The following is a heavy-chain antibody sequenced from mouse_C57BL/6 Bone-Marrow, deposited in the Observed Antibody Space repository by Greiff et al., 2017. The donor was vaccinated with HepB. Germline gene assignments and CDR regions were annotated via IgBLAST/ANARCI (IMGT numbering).Heavy chain of an antibody. D-gene: IGHD1-1*01. CDR1: GYTFTSYG. J-gene: IGHJ2*01. Sequence: QVQLQQSGAELARPGASVKLSCKASGYTFTSYGISWVKQRTGQGLEWIGEIYPRSGNTYYNEKFKDKATLTADKSSSTAYMELLSLTSEDSAVYVCARPIIHYYDSSYFDYWGQGTTLTVSS. CDR2: IYPRSGNT. CDR3: ARPIIHYYDSSYFDY. V-gene: IGHV1-81*01.